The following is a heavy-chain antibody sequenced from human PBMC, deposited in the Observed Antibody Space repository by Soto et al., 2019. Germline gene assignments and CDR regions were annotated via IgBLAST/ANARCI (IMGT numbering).Heavy chain of an antibody. D-gene: IGHD2-15*01. CDR3: ARGRSLDGRILPDY. CDR2: INSDGSST. CDR1: GFTFSSYW. Sequence: PVGSLRLSCAAPGFTFSSYWMHWVRQAPGKGLVWVSRINSDGSSTSYADSVKGRFTISRDNAKNTLYLQMNSLRAEDTAVYYCARGRSLDGRILPDYWGQGTLVTVSS. J-gene: IGHJ4*02. V-gene: IGHV3-74*01.